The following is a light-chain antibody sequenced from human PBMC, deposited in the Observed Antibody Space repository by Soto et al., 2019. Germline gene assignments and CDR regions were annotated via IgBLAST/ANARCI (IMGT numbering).Light chain of an antibody. V-gene: IGKV1-39*01. CDR2: ATS. CDR1: QTMTTN. Sequence: DIQMTQSPSSLSASVGDRVTITCRASQTMTTNLNWYQQKPGKAPKVLIYATSTVQSGVPSRFSGSGSGTEFTLTISSLQPEDVAGYYCQKYNSAPLTFGGGTKVEIK. J-gene: IGKJ4*01. CDR3: QKYNSAPLT.